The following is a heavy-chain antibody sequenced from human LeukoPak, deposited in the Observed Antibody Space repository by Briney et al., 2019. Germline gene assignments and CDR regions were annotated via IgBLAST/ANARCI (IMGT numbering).Heavy chain of an antibody. CDR3: AGATDFWSRWFDP. Sequence: PSETLSLTCAVYGGSFSGYYWSWIRQPPGKGLEWIGEINHSGSTNYNPSLKSRVTTSVDTSKNQFSLKLSSVTAADTAVYYCAGATDFWSRWFDPWGQGTLVTVSS. CDR1: GGSFSGYY. V-gene: IGHV4-34*01. CDR2: INHSGST. D-gene: IGHD3-3*01. J-gene: IGHJ5*02.